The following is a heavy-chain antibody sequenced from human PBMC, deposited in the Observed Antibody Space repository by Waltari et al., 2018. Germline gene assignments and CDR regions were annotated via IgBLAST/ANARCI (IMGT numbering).Heavy chain of an antibody. D-gene: IGHD2-8*01. V-gene: IGHV4-39*01. CDR1: AGSISSSSYY. Sequence: QLQLQESGPGLVKPSETLSLTCTVSAGSISSSSYYWGWIRQPPGKGLEWIGSSYYSGSTYYNPSLKRRVTISVDTSKNQFSLKLSSVTAADTAVYYCARHPAMTIMLWYFDLWGRGTLVTVSS. J-gene: IGHJ2*01. CDR2: SYYSGST. CDR3: ARHPAMTIMLWYFDL.